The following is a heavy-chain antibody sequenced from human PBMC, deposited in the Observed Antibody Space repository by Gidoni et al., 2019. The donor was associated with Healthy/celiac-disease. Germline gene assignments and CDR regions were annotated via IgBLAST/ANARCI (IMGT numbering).Heavy chain of an antibody. V-gene: IGHV1-3*01. J-gene: IGHJ6*03. D-gene: IGHD6-13*01. CDR1: GYTFTSYA. CDR3: ARGFEEQQLPYYYYYYMDV. CDR2: INAGNGNT. Sequence: QVQLVQSGAEVKKPGASVKVSCKASGYTFTSYAMHWVRQAPGQRLEWMGWINAGNGNTKYSQKFQGRVTITRDTSASTAYMELSSLRSEDTAVYYCARGFEEQQLPYYYYYYMDVWGKGTTVTVSS.